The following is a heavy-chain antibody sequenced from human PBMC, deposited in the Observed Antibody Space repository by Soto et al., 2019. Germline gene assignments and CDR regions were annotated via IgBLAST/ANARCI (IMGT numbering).Heavy chain of an antibody. CDR2: ISSSSDII. Sequence: QVQLVESGGGLVKPGGSLRLSCATSGFTFSGYFMSWVRQAPGKGLEWVAYISSSSDIIYYAAAVRGRFTVSRDNAKNSLHLQMNSLRADDTAVYYCARVTEWLDQLGQGTLVTVSS. CDR3: ARVTEWLDQ. J-gene: IGHJ4*02. V-gene: IGHV3-11*01. CDR1: GFTFSGYF. D-gene: IGHD3-3*01.